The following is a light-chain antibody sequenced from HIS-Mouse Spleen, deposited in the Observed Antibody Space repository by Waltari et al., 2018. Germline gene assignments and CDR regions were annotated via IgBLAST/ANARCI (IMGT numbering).Light chain of an antibody. V-gene: IGLV3-10*01. CDR1: ALPKQS. CDR3: YSTDSSGNHRV. J-gene: IGLJ2*01. CDR2: EDS. Sequence: SYELTQPPSVSVSPGQTARITCSGDALPKQSAYWYQQKSGQAPVLVIYEDSKLPSGIPERFSGSSSGTMATLTISGAQVEDEADYYCYSTDSSGNHRVFGGGTKLTVL.